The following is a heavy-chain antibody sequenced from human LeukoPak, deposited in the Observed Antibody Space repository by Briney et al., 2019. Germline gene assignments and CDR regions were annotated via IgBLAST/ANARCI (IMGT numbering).Heavy chain of an antibody. V-gene: IGHV3-21*01. J-gene: IGHJ4*02. CDR3: ARARGGGWHSFDY. CDR1: GFTFSSYW. Sequence: GGSLRLSCAASGFTFSSYWMSWVRQAPGKGLEWVSSISSSSSYIYYADSVKGRFTISRDNAKNSLYLQMNSLRAEDTAVYYCARARGGGWHSFDYWGQGTLVTVSS. CDR2: ISSSSSYI. D-gene: IGHD6-19*01.